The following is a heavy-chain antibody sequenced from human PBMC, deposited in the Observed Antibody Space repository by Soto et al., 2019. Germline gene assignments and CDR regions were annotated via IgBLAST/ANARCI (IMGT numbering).Heavy chain of an antibody. CDR3: ARDDPMIVVVIPSAPDY. CDR1: GFTFSSYA. Sequence: QTGGSLRLSCAASGFTFSSYAMHWVRQAPGKGLEWVAVISYDGSNKYYADSVKGRFTISRGNSKNTLYLQMNSLRAEDTAVYYCARDDPMIVVVIPSAPDYWGQGTLVTVSS. D-gene: IGHD3-22*01. J-gene: IGHJ4*02. V-gene: IGHV3-30-3*01. CDR2: ISYDGSNK.